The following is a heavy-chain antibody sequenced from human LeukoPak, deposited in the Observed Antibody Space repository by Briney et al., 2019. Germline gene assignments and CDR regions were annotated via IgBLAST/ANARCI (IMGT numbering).Heavy chain of an antibody. Sequence: PGGSLRLSCAAFGFTFSDYNMNWVRQAPGKGLEWVSYISSSSNTIYYDDSAKGRFSISSDNDKNTMNLQMNRQRAEDEAVYYCAKDPGDTTVTSGDWGQGTRVTVSA. CDR1: GFTFSDYN. CDR2: ISSSSNTI. J-gene: IGHJ4*02. V-gene: IGHV3-48*01. D-gene: IGHD4-17*01. CDR3: AKDPGDTTVTSGD.